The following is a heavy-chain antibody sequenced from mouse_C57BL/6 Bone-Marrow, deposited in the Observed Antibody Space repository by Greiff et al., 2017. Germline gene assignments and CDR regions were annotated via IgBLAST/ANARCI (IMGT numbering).Heavy chain of an antibody. CDR1: GYSITSGYY. CDR3: ARRSYYYGSTYYAMDY. Sequence: EVQLQESGPGLVKPSQSLSLTCSVTGYSITSGYYWNWIRQFPGNKLEWMGYIRYDGSNNYNPSLKNRISITRDTSKIQFFLKLNSVTTEDTATYYCARRSYYYGSTYYAMDYWGQGTSVTVSS. V-gene: IGHV3-6*01. CDR2: IRYDGSN. J-gene: IGHJ4*01. D-gene: IGHD1-1*01.